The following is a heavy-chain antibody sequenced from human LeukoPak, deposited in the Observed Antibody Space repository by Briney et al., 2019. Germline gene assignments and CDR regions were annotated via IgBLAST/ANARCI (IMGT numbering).Heavy chain of an antibody. J-gene: IGHJ4*02. CDR2: IYHGGDT. CDR3: TRCQHSSSSYSSLDY. Sequence: SETLSLTCTVSGYSISSGSYWGWIRQPPGKGLEWIASIYHGGDTYYNPSLKSRVTISVDTSKNQFSLKLSSVTAADTAVYYCTRCQHSSSSYSSLDYWGQGTLATVSS. D-gene: IGHD2-2*02. V-gene: IGHV4-38-2*02. CDR1: GYSISSGSY.